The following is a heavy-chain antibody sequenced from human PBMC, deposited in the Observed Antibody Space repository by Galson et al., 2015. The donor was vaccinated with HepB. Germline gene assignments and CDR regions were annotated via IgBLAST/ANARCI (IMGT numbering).Heavy chain of an antibody. CDR2: IWYDGSNN. CDR1: GFIFSSYG. CDR3: VRGWDLRRADAFDI. V-gene: IGHV3-33*01. J-gene: IGHJ3*02. D-gene: IGHD1-26*01. Sequence: SLRLSCAASGFIFSSYGMHWVRQAPGKGLEWVAVIWYDGSNNYYTDSVKGRFTISRDNSKDTLYLQMNSLRAEDTAVYYCVRGWDLRRADAFDIWGQGTMVTVSS.